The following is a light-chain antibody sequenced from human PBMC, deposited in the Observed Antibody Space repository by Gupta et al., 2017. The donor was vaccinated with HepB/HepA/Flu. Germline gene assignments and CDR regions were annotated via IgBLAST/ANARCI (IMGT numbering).Light chain of an antibody. Sequence: LHMTQSPSHLSASVGDRITIIRRASPIISSYLNWYQQKPGKVPKLLIYGASSLQSGVPSRFSGSGSATDFTLTISSLQIEDFATYYCQQTYISPWTFGQGTKVEIK. J-gene: IGKJ1*01. CDR1: PIISSY. V-gene: IGKV1-39*01. CDR3: QQTYISPWT. CDR2: GAS.